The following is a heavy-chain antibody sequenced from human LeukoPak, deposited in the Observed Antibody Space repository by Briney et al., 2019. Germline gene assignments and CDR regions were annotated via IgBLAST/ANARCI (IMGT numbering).Heavy chain of an antibody. D-gene: IGHD1-26*01. V-gene: IGHV1-46*01. J-gene: IGHJ3*02. CDR1: GYTFTSYY. Sequence: ASVKVSCKASGYTFTSYYMHWVRQAPGQGLEWMGIINPSGGSTSYAQKFRGRVTMTRDTSTSTVYMELSSLRSEDTAVYYCARGNKVSGSPVGGAFDIWGQGTMVTVSS. CDR3: ARGNKVSGSPVGGAFDI. CDR2: INPSGGST.